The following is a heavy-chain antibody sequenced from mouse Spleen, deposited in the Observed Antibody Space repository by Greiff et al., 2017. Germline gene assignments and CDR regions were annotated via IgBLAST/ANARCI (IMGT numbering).Heavy chain of an antibody. D-gene: IGHD1-1*01. CDR2: ISSGGSYT. J-gene: IGHJ2*01. CDR1: GFTFSSYG. Sequence: EVQGVESGGDLVKPGGSLKLSCAASGFTFSSYGMSWVRQTPDKRLEWVATISSGGSYTYYPDSVKGRFTISRDNAKNTLYLQMSSLKSEDTAMYYCARRVAPYFDYWGQGTTLTVSS. CDR3: ARRVAPYFDY. V-gene: IGHV5-6*01.